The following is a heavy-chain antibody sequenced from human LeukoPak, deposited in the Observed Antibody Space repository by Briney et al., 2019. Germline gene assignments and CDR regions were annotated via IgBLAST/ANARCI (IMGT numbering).Heavy chain of an antibody. Sequence: PSETLSLTCAVSGGSISSGGYSWTWIRQPPGKGLEWIGYIYHSGNTYYHPSLKSRVTISVDRSKNQFSLKLSSVTAADTAVYYCARAGRPYSYGRLLVRDDAFDIWGQGTMVTVSS. CDR3: ARAGRPYSYGRLLVRDDAFDI. V-gene: IGHV4-30-2*01. CDR2: IYHSGNT. D-gene: IGHD5-18*01. J-gene: IGHJ3*02. CDR1: GGSISSGGYS.